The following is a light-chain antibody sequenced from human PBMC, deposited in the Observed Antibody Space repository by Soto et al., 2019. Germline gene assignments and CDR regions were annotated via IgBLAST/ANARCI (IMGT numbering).Light chain of an antibody. J-gene: IGKJ1*01. CDR2: AGS. Sequence: DIQMTQSPSSLSASVGDRVTITCRASQGISNYLAWYQQKPGKDPKLLIYAGSTLQAGVPSRFSGSGSGTDFTLTISRLEPEEFATYYCQKYNSSLMLTFGPGTKVDIK. V-gene: IGKV1-27*01. CDR3: QKYNSSLMLT. CDR1: QGISNY.